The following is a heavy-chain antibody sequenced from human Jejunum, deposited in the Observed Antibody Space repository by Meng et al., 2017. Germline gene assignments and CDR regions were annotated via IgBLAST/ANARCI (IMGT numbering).Heavy chain of an antibody. CDR1: GHTFPPYN. CDR2: INPNSGQT. V-gene: IGHV1-2*06. J-gene: IGHJ4*02. D-gene: IGHD1/OR15-1a*01. Sequence: VQLVQSGAEVKKPRASVKVSCKASGHTFPPYNIHWLRQAPGQGLEWMGRINPNSGQTKFAQKFQGRVTMTRDTSITTAYMELSRLTSDDMAVYFCARETGRTGEYCDHWGQGTLVTVSS. CDR3: ARETGRTGEYCDH.